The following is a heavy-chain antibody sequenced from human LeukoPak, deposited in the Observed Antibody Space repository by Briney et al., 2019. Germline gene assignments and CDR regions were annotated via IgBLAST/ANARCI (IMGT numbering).Heavy chain of an antibody. J-gene: IGHJ6*02. D-gene: IGHD3-10*01. V-gene: IGHV4-39*01. CDR2: IHYSGST. CDR1: GGSISGDGYH. CDR3: ARTSHSGYMVRGVLYYGMDV. Sequence: SSETLSLTCSVSGGSISGDGYHWGWIRRPPGKGLEWIGSIHYSGSTCYKTSLKSRVTIDVDTSKNQFSLKLSSVTAADTAVYYCARTSHSGYMVRGVLYYGMDVWGQGTTVTVSS.